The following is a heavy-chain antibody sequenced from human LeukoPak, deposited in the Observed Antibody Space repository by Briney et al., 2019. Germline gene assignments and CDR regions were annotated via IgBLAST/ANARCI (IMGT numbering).Heavy chain of an antibody. D-gene: IGHD1-26*01. CDR3: ARTSTNYFDY. CDR2: ISSSGGTI. Sequence: PGGSLRLSCAASGFAFSNYEMNWVRQAPGKGLEWVSYISSSGGTIYYADSVKGRFTISRDNAKHSLYLQINSLRAEDTAVYHCARTSTNYFDYWGQGTQVTVSS. V-gene: IGHV3-48*03. J-gene: IGHJ4*02. CDR1: GFAFSNYE.